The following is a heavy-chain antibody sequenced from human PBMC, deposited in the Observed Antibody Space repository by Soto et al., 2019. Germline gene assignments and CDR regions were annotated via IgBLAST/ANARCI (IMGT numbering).Heavy chain of an antibody. CDR2: IYYSGST. V-gene: IGHV4-30-4*01. CDR3: ASTGIQLWLESYDY. Sequence: QVQLQESGPGLVKPSQTLSLTCTVSGGSISSGDYYWSWIRQPPGKGLEWIGYIYYSGSTYYNPSLKRRVTVAVDTSKNQFSLKLSSVTAADTAVYYCASTGIQLWLESYDYWGQGTLVTVSS. CDR1: GGSISSGDYY. J-gene: IGHJ4*02. D-gene: IGHD5-18*01.